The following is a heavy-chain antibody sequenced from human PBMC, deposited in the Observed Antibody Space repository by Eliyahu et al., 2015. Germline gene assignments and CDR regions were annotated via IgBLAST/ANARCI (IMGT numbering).Heavy chain of an antibody. CDR1: GXTXTSXD. J-gene: IGHJ4*02. CDR3: ASFGDFWSGSDY. Sequence: QVQLVQSGAEVKKPGASVKVXCKASGXTXTSXDINWVRQATGQGLEWMGWMNPNSGNTGYAQKFQGRVTMTRNTSISTAYMELSSLRSEDTAVYYCASFGDFWSGSDYWGQGTLVTVSS. CDR2: MNPNSGNT. D-gene: IGHD3-3*01. V-gene: IGHV1-8*01.